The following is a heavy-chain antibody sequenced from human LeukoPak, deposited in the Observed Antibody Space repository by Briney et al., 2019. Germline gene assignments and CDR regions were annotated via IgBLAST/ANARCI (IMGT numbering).Heavy chain of an antibody. CDR2: IKHDGSEK. CDR1: GCTFSHHW. J-gene: IGHJ4*02. CDR3: ARDSPRGDFEY. V-gene: IGHV3-7*01. D-gene: IGHD3-10*01. Sequence: GGSLRLSCAASGCTFSHHWSRCFRQAAGRGREGVANIKHDGSEKYYVDSVRGRFTISRDNAKNSLFLQMNSLRVEDTAVYFCARDSPRGDFEYWGQGTLVTVSS.